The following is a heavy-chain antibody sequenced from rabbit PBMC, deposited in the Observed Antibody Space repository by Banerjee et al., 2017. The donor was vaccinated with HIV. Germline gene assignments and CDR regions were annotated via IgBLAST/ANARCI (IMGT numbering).Heavy chain of an antibody. CDR2: INTSSGNT. D-gene: IGHD1-1*01. CDR1: GFSFSSNYW. CDR3: ARDSAGVIGWNFGL. Sequence: QEQLEESGGDLVKPEGSLTLTCTASGFSFSSNYWICWVRQAPGKGLEWIACINTSSGNTVYASWAKGRFTISKTSSTTVTLQMTSLTAADTATYFCARDSAGVIGWNFGLWGPGTLVTVS. J-gene: IGHJ4*01. V-gene: IGHV1S45*01.